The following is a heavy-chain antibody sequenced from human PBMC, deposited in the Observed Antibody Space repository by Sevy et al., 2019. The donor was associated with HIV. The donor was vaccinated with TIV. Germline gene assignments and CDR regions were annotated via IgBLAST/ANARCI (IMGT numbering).Heavy chain of an antibody. CDR2: IFGSGGGT. Sequence: GGSLRLSCAASGFTFSSYAMNWVRQAPRKGLEWVSTIFGSGGGTYYADSVKGRFTISRDNSKNTLYLQMNSLRAEDTAVYYCAGGRYDSSGSFDAFDIWGQGTMVTVSS. CDR1: GFTFSSYA. J-gene: IGHJ3*02. CDR3: AGGRYDSSGSFDAFDI. V-gene: IGHV3-23*01. D-gene: IGHD3-22*01.